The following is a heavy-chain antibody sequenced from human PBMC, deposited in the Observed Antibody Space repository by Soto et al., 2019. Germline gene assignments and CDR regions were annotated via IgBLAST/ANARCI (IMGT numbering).Heavy chain of an antibody. D-gene: IGHD6-13*01. J-gene: IGHJ3*01. CDR1: GGSISSSTYY. V-gene: IGHV4-39*02. CDR3: ARPTAAPFAFEV. CDR2: IYYTGST. Sequence: QLQLQESGPGLVKASETLSLTCTVSGGSISSSTYYWGWIRQPPGKGLEWIGSIYYTGSTFHNPSLTSRVTMSVDTSTNHISLKLSSVTAADTAVYYCARPTAAPFAFEVWGQGAMVTIFS.